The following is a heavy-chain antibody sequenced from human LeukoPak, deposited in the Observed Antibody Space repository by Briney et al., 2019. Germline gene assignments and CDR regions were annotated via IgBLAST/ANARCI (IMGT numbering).Heavy chain of an antibody. CDR2: IYYTGST. CDR1: GGSVSSYY. V-gene: IGHV4-59*02. Sequence: SETLSLTCTVSGGSVSSYYWGWIRQPPGRGLEWIGYIYYTGSTHYNPSLTSRVTISVDTSKDQFSLKLSSVSAADTAVHYCARDSGSSLDYWGQGTLVTVSS. CDR3: ARDSGSSLDY. D-gene: IGHD6-6*01. J-gene: IGHJ4*02.